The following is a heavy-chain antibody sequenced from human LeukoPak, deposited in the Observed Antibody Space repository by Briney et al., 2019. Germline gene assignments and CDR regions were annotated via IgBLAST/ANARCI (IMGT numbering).Heavy chain of an antibody. V-gene: IGHV4-30-2*01. Sequence: PSETLSLTCAVSGGSISSGGYSWTWIRQPPGKGLEWIGHIHHTGSTYYKPSLKSRVTISVDRSKNQFSLKLTSVTAADTAVYYCASGYWFLDLWGRGTLVIVSS. CDR3: ASGYWFLDL. J-gene: IGHJ2*01. CDR1: GGSISSGGYS. CDR2: IHHTGST.